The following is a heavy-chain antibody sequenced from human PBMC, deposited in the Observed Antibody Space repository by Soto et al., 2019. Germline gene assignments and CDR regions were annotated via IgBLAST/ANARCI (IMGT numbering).Heavy chain of an antibody. Sequence: QVQLVQSGAEVKKPGASVKVSCKASGYTFTSYGISWVRQAPGQGLEWMGWISAYNGNTNYAQKLQGRVTMTTDTSPSRACMELRRLRSDDTAVYYCARDSEMYSSGWYGMVGWGQGTLVTVSS. V-gene: IGHV1-18*01. J-gene: IGHJ4*02. CDR1: GYTFTSYG. CDR2: ISAYNGNT. CDR3: ARDSEMYSSGWYGMVG. D-gene: IGHD6-19*01.